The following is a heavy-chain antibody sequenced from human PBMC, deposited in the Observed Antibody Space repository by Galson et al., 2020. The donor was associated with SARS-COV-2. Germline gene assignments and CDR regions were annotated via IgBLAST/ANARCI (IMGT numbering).Heavy chain of an antibody. J-gene: IGHJ6*02. CDR1: GFTLENYA. Sequence: SLKISCAASGFTLENYAMHWVRQVPGKGLEWVSGISWNSASIDYADSVKGRFTISRDNAKNSLYLQMNSLRDEDSAFYYCAKDMSRQLQLLRDYYYYGLDVWGQGTTVTVSS. D-gene: IGHD2-15*01. CDR2: ISWNSASI. CDR3: AKDMSRQLQLLRDYYYYGLDV. V-gene: IGHV3-9*01.